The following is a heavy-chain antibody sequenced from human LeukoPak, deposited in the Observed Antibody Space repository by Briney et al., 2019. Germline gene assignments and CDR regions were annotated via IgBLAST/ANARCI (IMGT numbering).Heavy chain of an antibody. CDR1: GYTFTGYY. V-gene: IGHV1-2*02. Sequence: GASVKVSCKASGYTFTGYYMHWVRQAPGQGLEWMGWINPNSGGTNYAQKFQGRVTMTRDTSISTAYMELSSLRSDDTAVYYCARKYDILTAYDNWFDPWGQGTLLTVSS. CDR3: ARKYDILTAYDNWFDP. CDR2: INPNSGGT. J-gene: IGHJ5*02. D-gene: IGHD3-9*01.